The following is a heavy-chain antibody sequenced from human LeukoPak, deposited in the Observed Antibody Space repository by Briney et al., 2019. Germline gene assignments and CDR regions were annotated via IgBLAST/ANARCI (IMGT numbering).Heavy chain of an antibody. CDR3: ARGYGGNPGLFEYYFDY. D-gene: IGHD4-23*01. CDR1: GFTFSSYE. J-gene: IGHJ4*02. CDR2: ISSIGSTI. Sequence: GGSLRLSCAASGFTFSSYEMNWVRQAPGKGLEWVSHISSIGSTIYYADSVKGRFTISRDNAKNSLYLQMNSLRAEDTAVYYCARGYGGNPGLFEYYFDYWGQGTLVTVSS. V-gene: IGHV3-48*03.